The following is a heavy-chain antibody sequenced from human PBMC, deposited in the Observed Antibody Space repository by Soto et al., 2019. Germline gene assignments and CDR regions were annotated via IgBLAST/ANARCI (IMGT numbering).Heavy chain of an antibody. CDR3: ARLRIATNDYKWFDP. J-gene: IGHJ5*02. CDR2: IYVTGAV. Sequence: SETLSLTCSVSGAALNSGNYSWSWIRQFPGKGLEWLGHIYVTGAVDYNPSLRDRITISKDTSERQFSLNLRLVTAADTAVYYCARLRIATNDYKWFDPWGQGTLVTVSS. V-gene: IGHV4-31*03. D-gene: IGHD2-21*01. CDR1: GAALNSGNYS.